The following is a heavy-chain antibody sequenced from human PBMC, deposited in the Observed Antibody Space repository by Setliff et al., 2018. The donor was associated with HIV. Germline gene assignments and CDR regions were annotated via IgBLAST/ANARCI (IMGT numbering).Heavy chain of an antibody. CDR3: ARVPVSSYYYYMDV. CDR1: DYTFINYH. CDR2: ISASNGNT. V-gene: IGHV1-18*01. Sequence: ASVKVSCKASDYTFINYHIIWVRQAPGQGLEWVGSISASNGNTNYTQGRVTLTTDTSTSTAYMELRSLRSDDTAVYYCARVPVSSYYYYMDVWGKGTTVTVSS. D-gene: IGHD6-13*01. J-gene: IGHJ6*03.